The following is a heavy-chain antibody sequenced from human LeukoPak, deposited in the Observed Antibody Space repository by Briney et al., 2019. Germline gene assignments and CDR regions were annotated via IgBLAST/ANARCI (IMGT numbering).Heavy chain of an antibody. CDR3: ARHSSSWGRGYDY. D-gene: IGHD6-13*01. Sequence: SETLSLTCTVSGGSISSSSYYWGWIRQPPGKGLEWIGSIYYSGSTYYNPSLKSRVTISVDTSKNQFSLKLSSVTAADTAVYYCARHSSSWGRGYDYWGQGTLVTVSS. CDR1: GGSISSSSYY. V-gene: IGHV4-39*01. J-gene: IGHJ4*02. CDR2: IYYSGST.